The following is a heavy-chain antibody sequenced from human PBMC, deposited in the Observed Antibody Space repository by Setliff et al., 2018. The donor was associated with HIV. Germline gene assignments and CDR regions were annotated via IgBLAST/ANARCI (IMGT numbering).Heavy chain of an antibody. V-gene: IGHV4-59*01. J-gene: IGHJ4*02. CDR2: VYYTGST. CDR1: SDSIRFYY. D-gene: IGHD5-18*01. CDR3: ARDSGGYNYGFAVGSFDY. Sequence: SETLSLTCTVSSDSIRFYYWTWIRQPPGKGLEWIGNVYYTGSTNYNPSLKSRITISIDTSKSQFSLKLTSVDAADTAVYYCARDSGGYNYGFAVGSFDYWGQGALVTVSS.